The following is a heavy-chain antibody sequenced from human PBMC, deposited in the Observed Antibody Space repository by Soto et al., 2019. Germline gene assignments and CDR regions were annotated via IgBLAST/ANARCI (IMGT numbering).Heavy chain of an antibody. Sequence: EVQLVESGGGLVQPGGSLRLSCAASGFTVSSNYMSWVRQAPGKGLEWVSVIYSGGSTYYADSVKGRFTISRHNSKNTLYLQMNSLRAEDTAVYYCARGRLVRGVITGSYYYYYYMDVWGKGTTVTVSS. D-gene: IGHD3-10*01. CDR2: IYSGGST. V-gene: IGHV3-53*04. CDR3: ARGRLVRGVITGSYYYYYYMDV. CDR1: GFTVSSNY. J-gene: IGHJ6*03.